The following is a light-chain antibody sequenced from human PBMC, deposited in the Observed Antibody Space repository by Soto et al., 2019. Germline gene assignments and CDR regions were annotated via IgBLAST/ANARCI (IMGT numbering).Light chain of an antibody. CDR2: DAS. J-gene: IGLJ3*02. Sequence: QSALTQPRSVSGSPGQSVTISCTGTTGDVGAYNFVSWYQHHPGKAPKLMIYDASKRPSGVPDRFSASKSGNTASLTISGLQAEDEADYYCCSYAGSFTWVLGGGTKVTVL. V-gene: IGLV2-11*01. CDR3: CSYAGSFTWV. CDR1: TGDVGAYNF.